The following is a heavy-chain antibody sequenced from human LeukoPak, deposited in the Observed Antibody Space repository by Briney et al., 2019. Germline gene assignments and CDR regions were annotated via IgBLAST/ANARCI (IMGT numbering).Heavy chain of an antibody. CDR1: GLGRSFKETW. V-gene: IGHV3-15*01. J-gene: IGHJ4*02. CDR2: IKGKPDGGAI. Sequence: GGSLRLSCSSSGLGRSFKETWMSWVRRAPGKGLEWIGRIKGKPDGGAIDYIAPVRGRFSITRDDSKNLVFLQMDSLKIEDTAVYYCTTDPRYWGQGTMVTVSS. CDR3: TTDPRY.